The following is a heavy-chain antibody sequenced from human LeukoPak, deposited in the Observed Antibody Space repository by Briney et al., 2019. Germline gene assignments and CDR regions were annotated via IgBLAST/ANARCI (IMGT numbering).Heavy chain of an antibody. V-gene: IGHV3-33*01. CDR2: IWYDGSNK. D-gene: IGHD2/OR15-2a*01. J-gene: IGHJ4*02. Sequence: GGSLRLSCAASGFTFSSYGMHWVRQAPGKGLEWVALIWYDGSNKYYADSVKGRLTISRDNSKNTLYLQMNSLRAEDAAVYYCAREGPRGNSQFDYWGQGTLVTVSS. CDR1: GFTFSSYG. CDR3: AREGPRGNSQFDY.